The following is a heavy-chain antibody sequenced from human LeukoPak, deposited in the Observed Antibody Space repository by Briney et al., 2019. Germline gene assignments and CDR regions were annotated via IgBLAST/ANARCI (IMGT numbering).Heavy chain of an antibody. J-gene: IGHJ4*02. CDR1: GFTFSDYY. V-gene: IGHV3-11*05. CDR3: ARVLIGVSSGFDY. D-gene: IGHD6-19*01. Sequence: AGGSLRLSCAASGFTFSDYYMSWIRQAPGKGLEWVSYISSSSSYTNYADSVKGRFTISRDNAKNSLYLQMNSLRAEDTAVYYCARVLIGVSSGFDYWGQGTLVTVSS. CDR2: ISSSSSYT.